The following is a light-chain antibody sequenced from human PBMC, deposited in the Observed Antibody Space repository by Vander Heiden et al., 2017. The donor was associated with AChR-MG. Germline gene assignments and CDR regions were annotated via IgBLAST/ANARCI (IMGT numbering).Light chain of an antibody. CDR2: EGS. CDR3: CSYAGDRTWV. Sequence: QSALTQPASVSGSPGQSITISCTGTSSDVGSYNLVSWYQQYPGKSPELMIYEGSKRPSGVSDRFSAYKSGNTASLTISGLQAEDEAEYYCCSYAGDRTWVFGGGTKLTVL. J-gene: IGLJ3*02. V-gene: IGLV2-23*01. CDR1: SSDVGSYNL.